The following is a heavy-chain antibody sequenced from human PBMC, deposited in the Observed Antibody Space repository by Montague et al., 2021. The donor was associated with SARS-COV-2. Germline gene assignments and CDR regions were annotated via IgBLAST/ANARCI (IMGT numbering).Heavy chain of an antibody. Sequence: SLRLSCAASGFTIRNYWMSWVRQAPGKGLEWVVNIHQDGGAKDYVDSVKGRFTISRDNAKNRLYLEMNSLRAEDTAVYFCARESSQFFGSGPLDYWSQGSLVTVSS. V-gene: IGHV3-7*01. CDR2: IHQDGGAK. CDR3: ARESSQFFGSGPLDY. D-gene: IGHD3-10*01. CDR1: GFTIRNYW. J-gene: IGHJ4*02.